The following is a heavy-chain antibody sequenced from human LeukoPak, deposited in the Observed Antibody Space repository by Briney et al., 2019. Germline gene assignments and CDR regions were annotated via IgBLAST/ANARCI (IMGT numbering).Heavy chain of an antibody. CDR3: AKDGTGGYYYLDY. V-gene: IGHV3-30*18. J-gene: IGHJ4*02. Sequence: GGSLRLSCAASGFTFSRHGMHWVRQAPGMGLEWVALILYDGSNEYYADSVQGRFTISRDSSRNTLYLQMNSLRAEDTAVYYCAKDGTGGYYYLDYWGQGTLVTVSS. CDR1: GFTFSRHG. D-gene: IGHD3-22*01. CDR2: ILYDGSNE.